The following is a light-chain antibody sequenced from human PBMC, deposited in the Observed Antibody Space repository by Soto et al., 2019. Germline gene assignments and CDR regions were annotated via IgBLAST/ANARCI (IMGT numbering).Light chain of an antibody. CDR1: QRRRSSN. Sequence: EIVLTQSACTLSWSPGERAILSCGASQRRRSSNLAWYQQKPGQAPRLLLYDASNRATGIPARFSGSGSGKDFTLNISSLEPEDFAVYYCQQRSNWPPKLTFGGGTKVDIK. J-gene: IGKJ4*01. CDR2: DAS. V-gene: IGKV3-11*01. CDR3: QQRSNWPPKLT.